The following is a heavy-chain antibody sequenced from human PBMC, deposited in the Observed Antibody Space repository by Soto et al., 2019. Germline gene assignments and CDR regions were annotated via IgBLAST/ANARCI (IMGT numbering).Heavy chain of an antibody. CDR3: ARGHRDTMIVVVMKYNWFDP. D-gene: IGHD3-22*01. CDR1: GGSFSGYY. CDR2: INHSGGT. Sequence: SETLSLTCAVYGGSFSGYYWNWIRQPPGKGLEWIGEINHSGGTNYNPSLKSRVTISVDTSKNQFSLKLSSVTAADTAVYYCARGHRDTMIVVVMKYNWFDPWGQGALVTVSS. V-gene: IGHV4-34*01. J-gene: IGHJ5*02.